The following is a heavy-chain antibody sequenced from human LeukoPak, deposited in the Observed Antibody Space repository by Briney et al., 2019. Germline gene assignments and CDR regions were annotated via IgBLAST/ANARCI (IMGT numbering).Heavy chain of an antibody. V-gene: IGHV3-23*01. Sequence: GGSLRLSCAASGFTFSSYAMSWVRQAPGKGLEWVSAISGSGGSTYYADSVKGRFTISRDNSKNTLYLQMNTLRVEDTAVYYCARAPSTMSIFGVVISDAFDIWGQGTMVTVSS. CDR2: ISGSGGST. CDR1: GFTFSSYA. D-gene: IGHD3-3*01. J-gene: IGHJ3*02. CDR3: ARAPSTMSIFGVVISDAFDI.